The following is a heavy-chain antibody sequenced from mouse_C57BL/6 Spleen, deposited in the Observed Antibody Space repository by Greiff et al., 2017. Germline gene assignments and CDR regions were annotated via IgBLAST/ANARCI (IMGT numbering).Heavy chain of an antibody. CDR2: IHPNSGST. D-gene: IGHD1-1*01. CDR1: GYTFTSYW. V-gene: IGHV1-64*01. Sequence: QVHVKPPGAELVKPGASVKLSCKASGYTFTSYWMHWVKQRPGQGLEWIGMIHPNSGSTNYNEKFKSKATLTVDKSSSTAYMQLSSLTSEDSAVYYCARNYGVDYWGQGTTLTVSS. CDR3: ARNYGVDY. J-gene: IGHJ2*01.